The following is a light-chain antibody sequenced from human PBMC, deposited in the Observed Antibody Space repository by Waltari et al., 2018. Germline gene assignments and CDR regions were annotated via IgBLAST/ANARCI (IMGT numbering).Light chain of an antibody. CDR2: GAS. J-gene: IGKJ2*01. V-gene: IGKV3-20*01. CDR3: QQYAAGDT. Sequence: EIVLTQSPGTLSLSPGERATLSCRASQSVSSSYLAWYQQKPGQAPRLLIYGASSRATGIPDRFSGSGSGTDFTLTISRLEPEDFAVYYCQQYAAGDTFGQGTKLEIK. CDR1: QSVSSSY.